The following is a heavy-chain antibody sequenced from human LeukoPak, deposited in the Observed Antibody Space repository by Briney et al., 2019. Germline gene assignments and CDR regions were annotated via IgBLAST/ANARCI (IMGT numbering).Heavy chain of an antibody. V-gene: IGHV4-59*05. CDR1: GGSISSYY. J-gene: IGHJ6*02. CDR3: ARVARIAAAGTYYYGMDV. Sequence: PSETLSLTCTVSGGSISSYYWSWIRQPPGKGLEWIGRIYYSGSTHYNPSLKSRVTISVDTSKNQFSLKLSSVTAADTAVYYCARVARIAAAGTYYYGMDVWGQGTTVTVSS. CDR2: IYYSGST. D-gene: IGHD6-13*01.